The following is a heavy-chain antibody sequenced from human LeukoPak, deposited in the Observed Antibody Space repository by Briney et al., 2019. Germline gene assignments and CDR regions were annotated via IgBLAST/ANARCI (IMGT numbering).Heavy chain of an antibody. CDR1: GGSISNSNYY. V-gene: IGHV4-30-4*01. D-gene: IGHD1-7*01. J-gene: IGHJ4*02. CDR3: ARHMGGTTYDH. Sequence: SQTLSLTCTVSGGSISNSNYYWSWIRQPPGQGLEWIGYIYYSGSTYYNPSLKSRVTISVDTPKNQFSLELSSVTAADTAVFYCARHMGGTTYDHWGQGTLVTVSS. CDR2: IYYSGST.